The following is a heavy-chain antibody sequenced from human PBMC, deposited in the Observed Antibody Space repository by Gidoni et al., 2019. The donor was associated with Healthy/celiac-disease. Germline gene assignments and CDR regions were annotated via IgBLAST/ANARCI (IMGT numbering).Heavy chain of an antibody. CDR1: GFTVSSNY. V-gene: IGHV3-53*02. CDR3: ASKGGG. CDR2: IYSGGRK. D-gene: IGHD3-16*01. J-gene: IGHJ4*02. Sequence: EVQLVETGGGLIQPGGSLRLSCAASGFTVSSNYMSWVRQAPGKGLEWVSVIYSGGRKYYETSVKGRFTIPRDNSKKTLYLQMNSRRAEDAAVYYCASKGGGWGQGTLVTVSS.